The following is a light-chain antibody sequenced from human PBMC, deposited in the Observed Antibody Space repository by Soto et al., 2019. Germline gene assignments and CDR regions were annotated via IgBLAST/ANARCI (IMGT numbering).Light chain of an antibody. V-gene: IGKV4-1*01. CDR2: WAS. CDR1: QSVLYSSNNKNY. CDR3: QQYYSTWT. J-gene: IGKJ1*01. Sequence: DIVMTQSPDSLAVSLGERATINCKSSQSVLYSSNNKNYLAWFQHKPGQPPKLLIYWASTRESGVPDRFSGSGSGTDFTLTISSLQAEDVAVYYCQQYYSTWTFGQGTKVEFK.